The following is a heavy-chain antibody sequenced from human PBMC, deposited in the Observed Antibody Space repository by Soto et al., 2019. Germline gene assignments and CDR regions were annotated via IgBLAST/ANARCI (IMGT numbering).Heavy chain of an antibody. Sequence: EVQLVESGGGLVQPGGSLRLSWAASGFTFSSYWMNWVRQAPGKGLEWVANIKQDGSEKYYVDSVKGRFTISRDNTKNSLYLQMNSLRAEDTAVYYCAREQLQVVIPDYWGQGTLVTVSS. CDR2: IKQDGSEK. J-gene: IGHJ4*02. CDR1: GFTFSSYW. CDR3: AREQLQVVIPDY. D-gene: IGHD6-13*01. V-gene: IGHV3-7*01.